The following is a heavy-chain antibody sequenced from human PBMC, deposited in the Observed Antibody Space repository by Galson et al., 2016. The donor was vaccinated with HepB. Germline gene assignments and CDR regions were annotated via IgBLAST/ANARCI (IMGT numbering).Heavy chain of an antibody. D-gene: IGHD2/OR15-2a*01. J-gene: IGHJ3*02. CDR2: ISSNSNYI. Sequence: CAASEFTFSSYSMNWVRQAPGKGLEWNSSISSNSNYIYYADSVKGRFTISRDNAKNSLYLQMNSLRVEDTAVYYCARDPYSMRVDVNDAFDIWGQGTTVTVSS. CDR1: EFTFSSYS. V-gene: IGHV3-21*06. CDR3: ARDPYSMRVDVNDAFDI.